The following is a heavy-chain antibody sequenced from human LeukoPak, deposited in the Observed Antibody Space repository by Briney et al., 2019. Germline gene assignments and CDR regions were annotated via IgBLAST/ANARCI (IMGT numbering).Heavy chain of an antibody. CDR1: GFTFSSYA. J-gene: IGHJ6*03. V-gene: IGHV3-23*01. D-gene: IGHD3-10*01. Sequence: GGSLRLSCAASGFTFSSYAMSWVRQAPGKGLEWVSAISGSGGSTYYADSVQGRFTISRDNSKNTLYLQMNSLRAEDTAIYYCAKDELFWFGELFGYMDVWGKGTTVTISS. CDR3: AKDELFWFGELFGYMDV. CDR2: ISGSGGST.